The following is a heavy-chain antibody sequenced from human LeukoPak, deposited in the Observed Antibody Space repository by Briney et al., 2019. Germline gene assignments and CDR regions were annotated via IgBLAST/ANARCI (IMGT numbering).Heavy chain of an antibody. CDR3: ARDGNDSSGYGFY. V-gene: IGHV1-18*01. J-gene: IGHJ4*02. CDR1: GYIFTSYG. CDR2: ISGYNGNT. Sequence: ASVKDSCKASGYIFTSYGTRWVRQAPGQGLERMGWISGYNGNTNYAGEVQGRVTMTKDTYTSTAYMELRSLRSDDRVVFCGARDGNDSSGYGFYWGQGTLVTVSS. D-gene: IGHD3-22*01.